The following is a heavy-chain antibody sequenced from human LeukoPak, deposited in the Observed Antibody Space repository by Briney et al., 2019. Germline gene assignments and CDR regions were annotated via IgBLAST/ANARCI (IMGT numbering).Heavy chain of an antibody. CDR1: GGSISSYY. CDR2: IYYSGST. J-gene: IGHJ4*02. Sequence: TSETLSLTCTVSGGSISSYYWSWIRQPPGKGLEWIGYIYYSGSTNYNPSLKSRVTISVDTSKNQFSLKLSSVTAADTAVYYCARLYCSGGSCYPDYWGQGTLVNVSS. D-gene: IGHD2-15*01. V-gene: IGHV4-59*01. CDR3: ARLYCSGGSCYPDY.